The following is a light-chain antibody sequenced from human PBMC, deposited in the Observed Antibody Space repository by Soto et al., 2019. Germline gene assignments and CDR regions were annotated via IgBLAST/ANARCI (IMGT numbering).Light chain of an antibody. Sequence: EIVLTHSPGTLALSPCERATLSFRASQSIRSSSLAWYQQKPGQAPRLLIYGGSSRATGIPDRFSGGGSGTDFSLTISRLETEDFSVYYCHQYGSSGTFGQGTKVDIK. V-gene: IGKV3-20*01. CDR3: HQYGSSGT. J-gene: IGKJ1*01. CDR2: GGS. CDR1: QSIRSSS.